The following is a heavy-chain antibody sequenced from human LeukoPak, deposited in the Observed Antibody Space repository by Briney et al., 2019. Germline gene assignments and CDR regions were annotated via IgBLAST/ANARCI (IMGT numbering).Heavy chain of an antibody. Sequence: GGSLRLSCSASGFTFSSYAMHWVRQAPGKGLEYVSAISSNGGSTYYADSVEGRFTISRDNSKNTLYLQMSSLRAEDTAVYYCVKSFSGTSRPYASNYYYYYGMDVWGQGTTVTVSS. J-gene: IGHJ6*02. D-gene: IGHD2-8*01. CDR1: GFTFSSYA. CDR3: VKSFSGTSRPYASNYYYYYGMDV. V-gene: IGHV3-64D*06. CDR2: ISSNGGST.